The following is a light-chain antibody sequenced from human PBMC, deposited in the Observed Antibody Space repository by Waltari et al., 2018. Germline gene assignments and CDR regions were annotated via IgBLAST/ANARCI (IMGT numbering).Light chain of an antibody. J-gene: IGKJ2*01. CDR3: QQYGRSWNT. Sequence: EIVLTQSPGPLSLSPGERATLSCSASQRVSSSYLAWYQQKPCQAPRLLIHGASSRATGIPDRFSGSGSGTDFTLTISRLEPEDFAVYYCQQYGRSWNTFGQGTKLEIK. CDR2: GAS. V-gene: IGKV3-20*01. CDR1: QRVSSSY.